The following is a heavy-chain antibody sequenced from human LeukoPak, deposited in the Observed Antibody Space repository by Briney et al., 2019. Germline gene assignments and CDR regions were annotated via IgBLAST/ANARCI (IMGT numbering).Heavy chain of an antibody. CDR2: IRYDGSNK. Sequence: GGSLRLSCAASGFTFSSYGMHWVRQAPGKGLEWVAFIRYDGSNKYYADSVKGRFTISRDNSKNTLYLQMNSVRPDDTALFYWGGGVTSGPQGPYHFETGGQGILIPVSS. CDR1: GFTFSSYG. D-gene: IGHD2/OR15-2a*01. CDR3: GGGVTSGPQGPYHFET. J-gene: IGHJ4*02. V-gene: IGHV3-30*02.